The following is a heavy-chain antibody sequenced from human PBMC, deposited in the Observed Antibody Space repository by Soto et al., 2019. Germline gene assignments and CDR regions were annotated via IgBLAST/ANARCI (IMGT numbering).Heavy chain of an antibody. D-gene: IGHD4-17*01. V-gene: IGHV1-69*02. Sequence: SVKVSCKASGGTFSSYTISWVRQAPGQGLEWMGRVIPILGIANYAQKFQGRVTITADKSTSTAYMELSSLRSEDTAVYYCARGLTTVTSEIDYWGQGTLVTVSS. CDR2: VIPILGIA. J-gene: IGHJ4*02. CDR3: ARGLTTVTSEIDY. CDR1: GGTFSSYT.